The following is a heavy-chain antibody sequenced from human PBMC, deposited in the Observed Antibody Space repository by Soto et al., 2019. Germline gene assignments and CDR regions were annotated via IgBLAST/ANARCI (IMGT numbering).Heavy chain of an antibody. J-gene: IGHJ4*02. CDR3: ARYDFGTFDN. CDR1: GDSVSSSFR. CDR2: IYHTETT. Sequence: SETLSLTCAVSGDSVSSSFRWTWVRQPPGKGLEWIGEIYHTETTNYAPSLKSRVTISLDKSMNQFSLRFNSVTPADTAVYYCARYDFGTFDNWGQGIRVTVSS. V-gene: IGHV4-4*02. D-gene: IGHD4-17*01.